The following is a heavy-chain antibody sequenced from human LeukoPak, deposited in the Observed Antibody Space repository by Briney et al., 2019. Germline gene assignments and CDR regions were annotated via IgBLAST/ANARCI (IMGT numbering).Heavy chain of an antibody. CDR3: AKGYQQLVPH. Sequence: PGGSLRLSCAASGFTFSSYDMHWVRQAPGKGLEWVAVISYDGSNKYYADSVKGRFTISRDNSKNTLYLQMNSLRAEDTAVYYCAKGYQQLVPHWGQGTLVTVSS. V-gene: IGHV3-30*18. D-gene: IGHD6-13*01. J-gene: IGHJ4*02. CDR2: ISYDGSNK. CDR1: GFTFSSYD.